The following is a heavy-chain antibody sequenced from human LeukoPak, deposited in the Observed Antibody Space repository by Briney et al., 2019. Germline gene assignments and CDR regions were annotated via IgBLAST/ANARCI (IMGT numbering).Heavy chain of an antibody. CDR3: ARSGQWLERFDY. CDR2: IWYDGSNK. Sequence: GGSLRLSCAASGFTFISYGMHWVRQAPGKGLEWVAVIWYDGSNKYYADSVKGRFTISRDNSKNTLYLQMNSLRAEDTAVYYCARSGQWLERFDYWGQGTLVTVSS. V-gene: IGHV3-33*01. J-gene: IGHJ4*02. CDR1: GFTFISYG. D-gene: IGHD6-19*01.